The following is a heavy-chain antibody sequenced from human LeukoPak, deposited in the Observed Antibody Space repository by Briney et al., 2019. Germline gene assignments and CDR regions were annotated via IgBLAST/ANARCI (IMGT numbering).Heavy chain of an antibody. D-gene: IGHD3-10*01. CDR2: SNPNSGGT. CDR1: GYTFTGYY. Sequence: ASVKVSCKASGYTFTGYYMHWVRQAPGQGLEWMGWSNPNSGGTNYAQKFQGRVTMTRDTSISTAYMELSRLRSDDTAVYYCASGSTMVRGVIIGPPPDYFDYWGQGTLVTVSS. J-gene: IGHJ4*02. V-gene: IGHV1-2*02. CDR3: ASGSTMVRGVIIGPPPDYFDY.